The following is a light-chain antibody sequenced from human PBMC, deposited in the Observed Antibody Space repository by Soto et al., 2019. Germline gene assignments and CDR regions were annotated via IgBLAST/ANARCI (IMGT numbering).Light chain of an antibody. Sequence: EIVLTQSPATLSLSPGERATLSCRASESISSYLAWYQQRPGQAPSLLIYDASNRATGIPARFSGSGSGTDFTLTIDNLEPEDFAVYYCQQRSKSPLTFGGGTKVEI. CDR2: DAS. CDR3: QQRSKSPLT. CDR1: ESISSY. V-gene: IGKV3-11*01. J-gene: IGKJ4*01.